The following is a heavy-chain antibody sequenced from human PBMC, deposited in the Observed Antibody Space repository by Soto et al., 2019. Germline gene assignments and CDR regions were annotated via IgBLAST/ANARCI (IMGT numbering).Heavy chain of an antibody. CDR3: ARYDYGSGDDYNIDY. J-gene: IGHJ4*02. V-gene: IGHV4-4*02. Sequence: QVQLQESGPGLVKPSGTLSLTCAVSGASITSSNWWSWVRQPPEKGPEWIGEIHHGGSTNYNPSLKSRVTISVDKSKNQFSLNLSSVTAADTAVYYCARYDYGSGDDYNIDYWGQGTLVTVSS. D-gene: IGHD3-10*01. CDR1: GASITSSNW. CDR2: IHHGGST.